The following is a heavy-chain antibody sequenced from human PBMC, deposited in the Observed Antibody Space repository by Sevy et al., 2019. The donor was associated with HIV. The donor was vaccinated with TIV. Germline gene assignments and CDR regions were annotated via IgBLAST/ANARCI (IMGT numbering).Heavy chain of an antibody. V-gene: IGHV4-59*01. CDR2: IYYSGST. Sequence: SETLSLTCTVSGGSISSYYWSWIRQPPGKGLEWIGYIYYSGSTNYNPSLMSRVTISVDTSKNQFSLKQSSVTAADTAVYYCARGSTMVRGVIIGFDPWGQGTLVTVSS. D-gene: IGHD3-10*01. J-gene: IGHJ5*02. CDR3: ARGSTMVRGVIIGFDP. CDR1: GGSISSYY.